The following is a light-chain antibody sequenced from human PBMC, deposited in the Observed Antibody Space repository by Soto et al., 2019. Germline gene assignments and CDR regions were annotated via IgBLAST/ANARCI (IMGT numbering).Light chain of an antibody. CDR1: QSVSSSY. CDR2: GAS. CDR3: QQYGRSPPYT. J-gene: IGKJ2*01. V-gene: IGKV3-20*01. Sequence: EIVLTQSPGTLSLSPGERATLSCRASQSVSSSYLAWYQQKPGQAPRLLIYGASSRATGIPDRFSGSGSGTDFTLTISILEPEDFAVYYCQQYGRSPPYTFGQGTQLEIK.